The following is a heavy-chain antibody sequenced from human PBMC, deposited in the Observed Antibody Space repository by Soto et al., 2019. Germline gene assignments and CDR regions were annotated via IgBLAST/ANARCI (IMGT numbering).Heavy chain of an antibody. CDR3: AREGYCSSTSCFESWFDP. CDR2: ISAYNGNT. J-gene: IGHJ5*02. Sequence: GASVKVSFKASCYTFTSYGISWVRQAPGQGLEWMGWISAYNGNTNYAQKLQGRVTMTTDTSTSTAYMELRSLRSDDTAVYYCAREGYCSSTSCFESWFDPWGQGTLVTVSS. CDR1: CYTFTSYG. D-gene: IGHD2-2*01. V-gene: IGHV1-18*01.